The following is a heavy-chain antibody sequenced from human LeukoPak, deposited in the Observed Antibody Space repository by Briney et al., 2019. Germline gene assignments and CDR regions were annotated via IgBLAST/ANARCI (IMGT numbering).Heavy chain of an antibody. CDR2: IYTSGST. J-gene: IGHJ4*02. CDR1: GGSISSYY. CDR3: ARGGGGVRREDFDY. Sequence: SETLSLTCIVSGGSISSYYWSWIRQPAGKGLEWIGRIYTSGSTNYNPSLKSRVTMSVDTSKNQFSLKLSSVTAADTAVYYCARGGGGVRREDFDYWGQGTLVTVSS. V-gene: IGHV4-4*07. D-gene: IGHD2-21*01.